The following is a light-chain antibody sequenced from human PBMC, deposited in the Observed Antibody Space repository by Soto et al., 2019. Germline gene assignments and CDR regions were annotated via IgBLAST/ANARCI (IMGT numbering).Light chain of an antibody. V-gene: IGKV3-20*01. CDR3: QQYGSSALT. CDR2: GAS. CDR1: QSVSSSY. J-gene: IGKJ4*01. Sequence: EIVLTQSPGTLYLSPGERATLSCRASQSVSSSYLDWYQQRPGQAPRLLIYGASSRATGIPDRFSGSGSGTDFTLTISRLEPEDFAVYYCQQYGSSALTFGGGAKVEIK.